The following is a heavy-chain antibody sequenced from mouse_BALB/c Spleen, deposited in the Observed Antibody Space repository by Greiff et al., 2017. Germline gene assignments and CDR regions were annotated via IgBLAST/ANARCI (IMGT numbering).Heavy chain of an antibody. CDR1: GYSFTGYN. CDR2: IDPYYGGT. CDR3: AREGYYGSSPPGYFDV. V-gene: IGHV1-39*01. J-gene: IGHJ1*01. Sequence: EVQGVESGPELEKPGASVKISCKASGYSFTGYNMNWVKQSNGKSLEWIGNIDPYYGGTSYNQKFKGKATLTVDKSSSTAYMQLKSLTSEDSAVYYCAREGYYGSSPPGYFDVWGAGTTVTVSS. D-gene: IGHD1-1*01.